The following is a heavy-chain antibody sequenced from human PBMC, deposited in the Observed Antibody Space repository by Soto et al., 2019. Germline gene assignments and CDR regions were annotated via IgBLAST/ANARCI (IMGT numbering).Heavy chain of an antibody. CDR2: IIPIFGTA. V-gene: IGHV1-69*01. CDR3: ARLIAARLPDAFDI. CDR1: GGTFSSYA. Sequence: QVQLVQSGAEVKKPGSSVKVSCKASGGTFSSYAISWVRQAPGQGLEWMGGIIPIFGTANYAQKFQGRVTITADESTSTADMELRSLGIEDMGGYYCARLIAARLPDAFDIWGQGTMVTVSS. J-gene: IGHJ3*02. D-gene: IGHD6-6*01.